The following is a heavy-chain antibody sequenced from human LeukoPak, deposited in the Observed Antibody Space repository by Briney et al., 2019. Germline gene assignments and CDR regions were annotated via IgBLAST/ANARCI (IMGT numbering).Heavy chain of an antibody. J-gene: IGHJ3*02. D-gene: IGHD5-12*01. V-gene: IGHV4-59*01. Sequence: SETLSLTCTVSGGSISRYHWSWIRQPPGKGLEWIGFISHSGTTKYNPSLQSRVTISVDASKNQFSLNLSSVTAADTAVYYCARDKIVAVGDSFEIWGQGTWVTVSS. CDR3: ARDKIVAVGDSFEI. CDR2: ISHSGTT. CDR1: GGSISRYH.